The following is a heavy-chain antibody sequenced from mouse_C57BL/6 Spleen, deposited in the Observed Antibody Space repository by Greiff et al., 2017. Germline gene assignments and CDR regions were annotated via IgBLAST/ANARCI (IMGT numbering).Heavy chain of an antibody. D-gene: IGHD2-10*01. J-gene: IGHJ4*01. V-gene: IGHV1-64*01. CDR2: IHPNSGST. CDR1: GYTFTSYW. Sequence: QVQLQQPGAELVKPGASVKLSCKASGYTFTSYWMHWVKQRPGQGLEWIGMIHPNSGSTNYNEKFKSKATLTVDKSSRTAYMQLSSLTSEDSAVYYCATSYYDNRRYAMDYWGQGTSVTVSS. CDR3: ATSYYDNRRYAMDY.